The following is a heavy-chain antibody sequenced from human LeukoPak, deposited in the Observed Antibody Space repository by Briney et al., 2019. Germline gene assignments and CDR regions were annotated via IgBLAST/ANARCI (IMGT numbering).Heavy chain of an antibody. CDR1: GFTFSDYY. J-gene: IGHJ3*02. CDR2: ISSSGSTI. V-gene: IGHV3-11*04. CDR3: ARDSEQWLPVDDAFDI. D-gene: IGHD6-19*01. Sequence: GGSLRLSCAASGFTFSDYYMSWIRQAPVKGLEWVSYISSSGSTIYYADSVKGRFTISRDNAKNSLYLQMNSLRAEDTAVYYCARDSEQWLPVDDAFDIWGQGTMVTVSS.